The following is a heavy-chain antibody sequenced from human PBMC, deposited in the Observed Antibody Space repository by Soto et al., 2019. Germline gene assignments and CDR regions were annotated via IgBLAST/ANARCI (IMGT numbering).Heavy chain of an antibody. CDR1: GGTFSSYT. V-gene: IGHV1-69*02. D-gene: IGHD4-17*01. Sequence: QVQLVQSGAEVKKPGSSVKVSCKASGGTFSSYTISWVRQAPGQGLEWMGRIIPILGIANYAQKFQGRVTITADKSTIKAEMELSSLRSEDTAVYYCASADYGEYVAYDAFDIWGQGTMVTVSS. CDR2: IIPILGIA. CDR3: ASADYGEYVAYDAFDI. J-gene: IGHJ3*02.